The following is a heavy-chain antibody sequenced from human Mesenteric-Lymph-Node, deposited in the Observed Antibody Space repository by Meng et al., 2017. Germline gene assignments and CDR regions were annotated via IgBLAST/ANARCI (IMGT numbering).Heavy chain of an antibody. Sequence: GESLKISCVASGFTFSSYSMNWVRQAPGRGLEWVSSISSSTSSIYYADSVKGRFTISRDNAKNSLYLQMNTLTPEDTAVYYCAELGSSSETLWGQGTLVTVSS. CDR1: GFTFSSYS. CDR3: AELGSSSETL. CDR2: ISSSTSSI. V-gene: IGHV3-21*01. J-gene: IGHJ4*02. D-gene: IGHD6-13*01.